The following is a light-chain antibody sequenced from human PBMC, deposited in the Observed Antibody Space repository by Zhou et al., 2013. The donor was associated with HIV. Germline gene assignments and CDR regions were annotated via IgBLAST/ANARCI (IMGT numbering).Light chain of an antibody. CDR2: GAS. V-gene: IGKV3-15*01. J-gene: IGKJ1*01. CDR3: QQYNNWPRT. Sequence: EIVLTQSPGTLSLSPGERATLSCRASQSVSSNFLAWYQQKPGQAPRLLIYGASSRATGFPARFRGSGSGTEFTLTISSLQSEDFAVYYCQQYNNWPRTFGQGTKVEVK. CDR1: QSVSSN.